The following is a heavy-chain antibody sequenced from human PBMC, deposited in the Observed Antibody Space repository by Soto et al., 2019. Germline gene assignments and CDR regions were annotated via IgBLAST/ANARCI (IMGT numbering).Heavy chain of an antibody. CDR1: GDSISDTRYY. D-gene: IGHD4-17*01. J-gene: IGHJ4*02. Sequence: PSETLSLTCSVLGDSISDTRYYWGWIRQPPGKGLEWIGYIYHSGSTYYNPSLKSRVTISVDRSKNQFSLKLSSVTAADTAVYYCASSYYGDYAIDYWGQGTLVTVSS. CDR3: ASSYYGDYAIDY. CDR2: IYHSGST. V-gene: IGHV4-30-2*01.